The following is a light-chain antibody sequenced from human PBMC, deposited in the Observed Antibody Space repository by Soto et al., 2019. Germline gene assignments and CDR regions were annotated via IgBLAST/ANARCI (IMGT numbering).Light chain of an antibody. CDR1: RSDVGGYNY. V-gene: IGLV2-14*01. CDR3: SSYRSSNSVV. CDR2: EVG. Sequence: QSALTQPASVSGSPGQSITISCTGTRSDVGGYNYVSWYLQHPGKAPQLLIYEVGNRPSGVSNRFSGSKSGNTASLTISGLQAEDEADYYCSSYRSSNSVVFGGGTKVTVL. J-gene: IGLJ2*01.